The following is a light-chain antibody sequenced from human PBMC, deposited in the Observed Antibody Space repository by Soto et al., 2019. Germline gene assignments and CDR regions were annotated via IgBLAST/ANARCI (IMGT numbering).Light chain of an antibody. CDR3: QQLKSYPQT. Sequence: DIHLTQSPSFLSASVGDRVTITCRASQGISSFLAWYQQKPGNAPKHLIYAVSSLQSGVPSRFSGSGSGTEFTLTISSLQPEDSATYYCQQLKSYPQTFGQGTK. J-gene: IGKJ1*01. V-gene: IGKV1-9*01. CDR2: AVS. CDR1: QGISSF.